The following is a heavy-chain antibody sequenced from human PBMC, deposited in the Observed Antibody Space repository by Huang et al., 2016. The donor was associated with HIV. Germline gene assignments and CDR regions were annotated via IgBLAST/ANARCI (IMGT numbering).Heavy chain of an antibody. J-gene: IGHJ4*02. CDR3: ARPKMTATPSDSSWSYFDF. CDR2: VNHRGSA. Sequence: QVRLEQWGPNLLKPSDTLSLKCAVYGGSFSDYFWTWIRQSPVKGLEWIGEVNHRGSATHNPSLRSRVSMSVDSSMNQFYLNLTSVTAADTAVYFCARPKMTATPSDSSWSYFDFWGRGTPVTVSS. D-gene: IGHD3-10*01. V-gene: IGHV4-34*01. CDR1: GGSFSDYF.